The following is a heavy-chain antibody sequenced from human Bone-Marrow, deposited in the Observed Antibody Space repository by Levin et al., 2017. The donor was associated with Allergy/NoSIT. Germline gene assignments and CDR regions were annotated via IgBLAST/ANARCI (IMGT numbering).Heavy chain of an antibody. CDR3: ARRRNGSGWSNGLIDY. V-gene: IGHV3-7*01. D-gene: IGHD6-19*01. CDR2: IKQDGSEK. Sequence: GGSLRLSCAASGFTFSDYWMSWVRQAPGKGLEWVANIKQDGSEKYYVDSVKGRFTISRDNAKNSLYLQMNSLRAEDTAVYYCARRRNGSGWSNGLIDYWGQGTLVTVSS. J-gene: IGHJ4*02. CDR1: GFTFSDYW.